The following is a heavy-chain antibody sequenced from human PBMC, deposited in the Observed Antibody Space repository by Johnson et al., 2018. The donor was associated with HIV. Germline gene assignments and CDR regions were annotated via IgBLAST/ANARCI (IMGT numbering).Heavy chain of an antibody. J-gene: IGHJ3*02. CDR3: ARGGVIHDAFDI. CDR2: ISYDGSNK. Sequence: QVQLVESGGGVVQPGGSLRLSCAASGFTFRSYAMHWVRQAPGKGLEWVGVISYDGSNKYYADFVKGRFTISRDNSKNTLYLQMNSLRAEDTAVYYCARGGVIHDAFDIWGQGTMVTLSS. CDR1: GFTFRSYA. D-gene: IGHD3-3*01. V-gene: IGHV3-30*04.